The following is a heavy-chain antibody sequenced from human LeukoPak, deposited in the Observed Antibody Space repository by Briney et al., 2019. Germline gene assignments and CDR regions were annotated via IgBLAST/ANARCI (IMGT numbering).Heavy chain of an antibody. Sequence: GGSLRLSCAASGFTFDDYGMSWVRQAPGKGLEWVSGINWNGGSTGYADSVKGRFTISRDNAKNSLYLQMNSLRAEDTALYHCARANCSSTSCPVDYWGQGTLVTVSS. CDR2: INWNGGST. CDR3: ARANCSSTSCPVDY. CDR1: GFTFDDYG. D-gene: IGHD2-2*01. V-gene: IGHV3-20*01. J-gene: IGHJ4*02.